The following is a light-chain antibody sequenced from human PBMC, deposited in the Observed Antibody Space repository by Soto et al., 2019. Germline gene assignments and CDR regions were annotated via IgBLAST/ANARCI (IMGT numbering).Light chain of an antibody. V-gene: IGKV1-5*01. Sequence: DIQMTQSPSTLSASVGDRVTITCRASQTISFSLAWYQQKPGKAPKLLIYDAFPLQSGVPSRFSGSESGTEFILTISGLQPDDFATYYCQQYHGYSLTFGQGTKVEI. J-gene: IGKJ1*01. CDR1: QTISFS. CDR2: DAF. CDR3: QQYHGYSLT.